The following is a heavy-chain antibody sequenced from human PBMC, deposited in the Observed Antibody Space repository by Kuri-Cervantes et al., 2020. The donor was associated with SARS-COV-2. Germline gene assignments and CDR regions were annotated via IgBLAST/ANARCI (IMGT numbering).Heavy chain of an antibody. CDR1: GFTFSSYG. D-gene: IGHD6-13*01. CDR2: IRYDGSNK. Sequence: GGSLRLSCAASGFTFSSYGMHWVRQAPGKGLEWVAFIRYDGSNKYYADSVKGRFTISGDNSKNTLYLQMNSLRAEDTAVYYCAKVGQQLVPDWFDPWGQGTLVTVSS. CDR3: AKVGQQLVPDWFDP. J-gene: IGHJ5*02. V-gene: IGHV3-30*02.